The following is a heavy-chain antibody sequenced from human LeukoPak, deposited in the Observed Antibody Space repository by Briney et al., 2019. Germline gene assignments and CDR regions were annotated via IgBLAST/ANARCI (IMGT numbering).Heavy chain of an antibody. V-gene: IGHV4-30-2*03. CDR1: GGSISSGGYS. J-gene: IGHJ6*03. CDR3: ARGSRLEYYYYMDV. CDR2: IYYSGST. Sequence: PSQTLSLTCAVSGGSISSGGYSWSWIRQPPGKGLEWIGSIYYSGSTYYNPSLKSRVTISVDTSKNQFSLKLSSVTAADTAVYYCARGSRLEYYYYMDVWGKGTTVTVSS. D-gene: IGHD1-1*01.